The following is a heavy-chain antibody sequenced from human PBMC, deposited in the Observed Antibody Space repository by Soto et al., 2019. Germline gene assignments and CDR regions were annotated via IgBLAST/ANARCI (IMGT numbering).Heavy chain of an antibody. CDR2: INSDGSST. V-gene: IGHV3-74*03. J-gene: IGHJ6*02. D-gene: IGHD4-17*01. Sequence: EVQLVESGGGFVQPGGSLRLSCAASGFDFSNSWMHWVRQVPGKGLVWVSHINSDGSSTTYADSVKGRFTISRDNARTTVYLQLDCLRVEDTAVYYCARDKSYALAVWGQGTTVTVSS. CDR3: ARDKSYALAV. CDR1: GFDFSNSW.